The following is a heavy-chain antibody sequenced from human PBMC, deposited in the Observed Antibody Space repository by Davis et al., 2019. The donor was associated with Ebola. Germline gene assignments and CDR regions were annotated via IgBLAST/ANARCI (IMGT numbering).Heavy chain of an antibody. CDR2: IIPIFGTA. D-gene: IGHD1-26*01. V-gene: IGHV1-69*13. Sequence: SVKVSCKASGGTFSSYAISWVRQAPGQGLEWMGGIIPIFGTANYAQKFQGRVTITADESTSTAYMEVRSLRSDDTAVYYCARSTSSGSNYVSDFWGQGTLVTVSS. J-gene: IGHJ4*02. CDR3: ARSTSSGSNYVSDF. CDR1: GGTFSSYA.